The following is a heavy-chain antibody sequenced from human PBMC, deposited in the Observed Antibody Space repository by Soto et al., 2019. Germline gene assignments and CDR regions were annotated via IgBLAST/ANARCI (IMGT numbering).Heavy chain of an antibody. V-gene: IGHV4-39*07. J-gene: IGHJ6*02. CDR3: ARGGWDSSSWYGYSYYGTHV. Sequence: PSETLSLTCTVSGGSISSSSYYWGWIRQPPGKGLEWIGSIYYSGSTYYNPSLKSRVTISVDTSKNQFSLKLSSVTAADTAVYYCARGGWDSSSWYGYSYYGTHVWCQGTTVTVSS. CDR2: IYYSGST. D-gene: IGHD6-13*01. CDR1: GGSISSSSYY.